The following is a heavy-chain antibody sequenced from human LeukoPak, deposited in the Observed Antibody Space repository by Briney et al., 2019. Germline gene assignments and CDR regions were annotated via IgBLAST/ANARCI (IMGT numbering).Heavy chain of an antibody. V-gene: IGHV3-33*08. CDR3: ARADENFDV. CDR2: IWDDGSDK. J-gene: IGHJ4*02. Sequence: GRSLRLSCVASGFTFTNHGLHWVSEAPGKGLEGVASIWDDGSDKYSADSVRGRFTISRDNAKNPLYLQMSSLRDEDTAVYYCARADENFDVWGEGTLVTVSS. CDR1: GFTFTNHG.